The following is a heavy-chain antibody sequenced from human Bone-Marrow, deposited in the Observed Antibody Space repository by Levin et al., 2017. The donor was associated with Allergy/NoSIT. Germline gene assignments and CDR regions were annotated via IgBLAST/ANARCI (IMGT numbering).Heavy chain of an antibody. Sequence: GESLKISCKGSGYRFTSYWIGWVRQMPGKGLEWMGIISPGDSDIRYSPPFQGQVTISADRSISTAYVQWSSLKASDSAIYYCARHLQRGGRELVSADAFDIWGQGTVVTVSS. V-gene: IGHV5-51*01. CDR2: ISPGDSDI. CDR1: GYRFTSYW. J-gene: IGHJ3*02. CDR3: ARHLQRGGRELVSADAFDI. D-gene: IGHD1-26*01.